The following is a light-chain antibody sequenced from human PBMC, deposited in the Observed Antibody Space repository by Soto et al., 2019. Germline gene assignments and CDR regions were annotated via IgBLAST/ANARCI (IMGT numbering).Light chain of an antibody. V-gene: IGKV3-20*01. Sequence: EIVLTQSPGTLSLSPGERATLSCRASQSVSSSYLAWYQQKPGQAPRLLIYGASSRDPGIPDRFSGSGSGTDFTLSISRLEPVDCVVYDCQQYGSSPYTFGRGTKLEIK. CDR2: GAS. CDR1: QSVSSSY. J-gene: IGKJ2*01. CDR3: QQYGSSPYT.